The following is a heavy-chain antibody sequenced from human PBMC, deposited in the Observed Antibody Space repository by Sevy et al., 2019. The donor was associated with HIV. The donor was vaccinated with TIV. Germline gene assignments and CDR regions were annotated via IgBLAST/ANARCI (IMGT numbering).Heavy chain of an antibody. CDR2: ISYDGSNK. CDR3: AKDSIISRSGWYDDYYYGMGV. CDR1: GFTFSSYG. D-gene: IGHD6-19*01. V-gene: IGHV3-30*18. Sequence: GGSLRLSCAASGFTFSSYGMHWVRQAPGKGLEWVAVISYDGSNKYYADSVKGRFTISRDNSKNTLYLQMNSLRAEDTAVYYCAKDSIISRSGWYDDYYYGMGVWGQGTTVTVSS. J-gene: IGHJ6*02.